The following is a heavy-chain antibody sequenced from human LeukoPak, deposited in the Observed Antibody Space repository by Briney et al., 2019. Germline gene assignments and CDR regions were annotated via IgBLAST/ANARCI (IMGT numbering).Heavy chain of an antibody. CDR2: INHSGST. D-gene: IGHD3-3*01. CDR3: AAWRGVPLRTSKNWFDP. CDR1: GGSFSGYY. J-gene: IGHJ5*02. Sequence: SETLSLTCAVYGGSFSGYYWGWIRQPPGKGLEWIGEINHSGSTNYNPSLKSRVAISVDTSKNQFSLKLSSVTAADTAVYYCAAWRGVPLRTSKNWFDPWGQGTLVTVSS. V-gene: IGHV4-34*01.